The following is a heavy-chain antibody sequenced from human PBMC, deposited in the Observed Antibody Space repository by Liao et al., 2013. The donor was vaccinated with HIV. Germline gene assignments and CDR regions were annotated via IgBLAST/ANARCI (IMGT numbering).Heavy chain of an antibody. D-gene: IGHD4-11*01. Sequence: QVQLQQWGAGLLKPSETLSLTCIASSGTISTSSYYWAWIRQSPGQGPEWIGSIYYRGTTYYNPSLKSRVVISVDTSKNQFSLKLNTVTAADTAVYFCARGRVQLLYPYFDNWARESWSPSL. J-gene: IGHJ4*02. CDR2: IYYRGTT. CDR1: SGTISTSSYY. CDR3: ARGRVQLLYPYFDN. V-gene: IGHV4-39*07.